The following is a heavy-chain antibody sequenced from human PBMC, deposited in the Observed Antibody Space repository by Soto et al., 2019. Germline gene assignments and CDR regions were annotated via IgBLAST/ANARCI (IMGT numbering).Heavy chain of an antibody. CDR3: ARVPVMGQGLLNHPSHDPPPYYYYGMDV. Sequence: PSETLSLTCTVSGGSISSGGYYWSWIRQHPGKGLEWIGYIYYSGSTYYNPSLKSRVTISVDTSKNQFSLKLSSVTAADTAVYYCARVPVMGQGLLNHPSHDPPPYYYYGMDVWGQGTTVTVSS. CDR2: IYYSGST. V-gene: IGHV4-31*03. D-gene: IGHD3-16*01. CDR1: GGSISSGGYY. J-gene: IGHJ6*02.